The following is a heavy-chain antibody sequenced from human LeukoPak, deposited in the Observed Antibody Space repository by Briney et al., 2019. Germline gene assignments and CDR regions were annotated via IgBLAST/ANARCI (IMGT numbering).Heavy chain of an antibody. CDR2: IRYDGSNK. V-gene: IGHV3-30*02. CDR3: AGGYKAGIGGVTAGAFDI. D-gene: IGHD3-16*01. Sequence: GGSLRLSCAASGFTFSSYGMHWVRQAPGKGLEWVAFIRYDGSNKYYADSVKGRFTISRDNSKNTLYLQMNSLRAEDTAVYYCAGGYKAGIGGVTAGAFDIWGQGTMVTVSS. CDR1: GFTFSSYG. J-gene: IGHJ3*02.